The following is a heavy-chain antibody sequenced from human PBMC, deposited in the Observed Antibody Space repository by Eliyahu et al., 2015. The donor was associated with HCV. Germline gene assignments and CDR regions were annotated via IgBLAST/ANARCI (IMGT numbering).Heavy chain of an antibody. Sequence: QVQLVESGGGVVQPGRSLGLSCVASGFTFSNYGMHWVRQAPGKGXEWVAVTWYDGSNKYYADSVKGRFTISKDNSKNTLYLQMNSLRAEDTAVYYCVRDDPGDSDFYYGMDVWGQGTTVTVSS. CDR2: TWYDGSNK. D-gene: IGHD3-22*01. CDR3: VRDDPGDSDFYYGMDV. J-gene: IGHJ6*02. CDR1: GFTFSNYG. V-gene: IGHV3-33*01.